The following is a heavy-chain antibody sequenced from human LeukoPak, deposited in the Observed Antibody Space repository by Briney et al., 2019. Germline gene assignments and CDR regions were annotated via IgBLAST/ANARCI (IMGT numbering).Heavy chain of an antibody. V-gene: IGHV1-69*13. Sequence: SVKVPCEAPGGTFSSYAISWVRQAPGQGLEWMGGIIPIFGTANYAQKFQGRVTITADESTSTAYMELSSLRSEDTAVYYCRTDYYYYGMDVWGQGTTVTVSS. CDR2: IIPIFGTA. CDR3: RTDYYYYGMDV. J-gene: IGHJ6*02. CDR1: GGTFSSYA.